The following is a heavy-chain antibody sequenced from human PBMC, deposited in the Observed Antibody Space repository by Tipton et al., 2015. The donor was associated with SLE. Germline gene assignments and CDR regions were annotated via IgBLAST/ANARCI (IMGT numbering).Heavy chain of an antibody. CDR1: GGSFSGYY. Sequence: GLVKPSETLSLTCAVYGGSFSGYYWSWIRQHPGRGLEWIAYIHYTGTTYYNPSLQGRLGISVDTSTDQFSLTLRSVTAADTAVYFCARVRVVSATGWFDPWGQGIRVTVSS. J-gene: IGHJ5*02. D-gene: IGHD2-15*01. V-gene: IGHV4-31*11. CDR2: IHYTGTT. CDR3: ARVRVVSATGWFDP.